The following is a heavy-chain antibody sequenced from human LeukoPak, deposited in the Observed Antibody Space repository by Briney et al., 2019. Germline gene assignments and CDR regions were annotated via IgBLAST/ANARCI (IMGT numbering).Heavy chain of an antibody. Sequence: SQTLSLTCTVSGGSISSGDYYWSWIRQPPGKGLEWIGYIYYSGSTYYNPSLKSRVTISADTSKNQFSLKLSSVTAADTAVYYCARASSIVVVVAHAFDIWGQGTMVTVSS. CDR1: GGSISSGDYY. CDR3: ARASSIVVVVAHAFDI. D-gene: IGHD2-15*01. V-gene: IGHV4-30-4*08. CDR2: IYYSGST. J-gene: IGHJ3*02.